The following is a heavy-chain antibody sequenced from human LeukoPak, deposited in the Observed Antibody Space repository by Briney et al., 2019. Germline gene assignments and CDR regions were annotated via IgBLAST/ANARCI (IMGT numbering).Heavy chain of an antibody. CDR3: ARGDLTVQTFGP. J-gene: IGHJ5*02. V-gene: IGHV4-34*01. Sequence: SETLSLTCAVYGGSFSGYYWSWIRQPPGKGLEWIGEINHSGSTNYNPSLKSRVTISVDTSKNQFSLKLSSVTAADTAVYYCARGDLTVQTFGPWGRGTLVTVSS. CDR2: INHSGST. CDR1: GGSFSGYY. D-gene: IGHD3-9*01.